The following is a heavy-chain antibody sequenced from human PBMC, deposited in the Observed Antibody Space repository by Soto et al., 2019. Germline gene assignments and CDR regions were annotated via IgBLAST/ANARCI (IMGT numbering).Heavy chain of an antibody. CDR3: ARGTLLEWLLSCFDY. Sequence: GGSLRLSCAASGFTFSSYSMNWVRQAPGKGLEWVSYISSSSSTIYYADSVKGRFTISRDNAKNSLYLQMNSLRAEDTAVYYGARGTLLEWLLSCFDYWGQGTLVTVSS. CDR1: GFTFSSYS. V-gene: IGHV3-48*01. CDR2: ISSSSSTI. J-gene: IGHJ4*02. D-gene: IGHD3-3*01.